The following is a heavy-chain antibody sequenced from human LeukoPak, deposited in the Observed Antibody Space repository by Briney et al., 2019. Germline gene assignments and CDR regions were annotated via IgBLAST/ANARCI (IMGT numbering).Heavy chain of an antibody. CDR2: IWYDGSNK. CDR3: ARATPDYYGMDV. V-gene: IGHV3-33*01. Sequence: GGSLRLSCAASGFTFSSYGMHWVRQAPGKGLEWVAVIWYDGSNKYYADSVKGRFTISRDNSKNTLYLQMNSPRAEDTAVYYCARATPDYYGMDVWGQGTTVTVSS. J-gene: IGHJ6*02. CDR1: GFTFSSYG.